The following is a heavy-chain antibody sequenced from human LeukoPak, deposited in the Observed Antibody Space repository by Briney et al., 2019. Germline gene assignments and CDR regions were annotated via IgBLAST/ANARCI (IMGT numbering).Heavy chain of an antibody. D-gene: IGHD3-16*01. CDR2: INHSGST. J-gene: IGHJ4*02. CDR1: GGSFSGYY. V-gene: IGHV4-34*01. CDR3: ARGVGVDAGDYFDY. Sequence: SETLSLTCAVYGGSFSGYYWSWIRQPPGKGLEWIGEINHSGSTNYNPSLKSRVAISVDTSKNQFSLKLSSVTAADTAVYYCARGVGVDAGDYFDYWGQGTLVTVSS.